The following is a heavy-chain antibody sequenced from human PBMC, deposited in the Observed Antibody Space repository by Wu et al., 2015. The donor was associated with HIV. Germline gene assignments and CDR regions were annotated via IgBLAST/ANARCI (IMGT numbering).Heavy chain of an antibody. D-gene: IGHD6-13*01. J-gene: IGHJ4*02. CDR1: GYTFSAYD. Sequence: QVQLVQSETEMKKPGASLKVSCKASGYTFSAYDINWVRQAPGQGLEWVGWMNPNSGNTGYPQKFQGRVTMTRDTSISTAYMELSSLKSEDTAVYYCARGFSSTWYDRFDLWGQGTLVTVSS. CDR2: MNPNSGNT. CDR3: ARGFSSTWYDRFDL. V-gene: IGHV1-8*01.